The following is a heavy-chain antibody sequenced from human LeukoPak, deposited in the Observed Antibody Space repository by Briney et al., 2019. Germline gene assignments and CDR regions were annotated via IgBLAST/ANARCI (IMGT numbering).Heavy chain of an antibody. Sequence: GGSLRLSCAASGFTFSTYWVTWVRQAPGKGLEWVANIKEDGSREYYVDSVKGRFTISRDNAKNSLYLQMNSLRAEDTAVYYCARVLLTYYDFWSGYYRGSGYFDYWGQGTLVTVSS. CDR3: ARVLLTYYDFWSGYYRGSGYFDY. J-gene: IGHJ4*02. CDR1: GFTFSTYW. CDR2: IKEDGSRE. D-gene: IGHD3-3*01. V-gene: IGHV3-7*01.